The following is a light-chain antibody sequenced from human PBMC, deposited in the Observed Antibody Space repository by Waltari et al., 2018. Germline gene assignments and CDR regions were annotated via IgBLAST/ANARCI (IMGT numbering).Light chain of an antibody. Sequence: DIVMTQSPDSLAVSLGERATINCKSSQSVLYSSNNENYLAWYQQKPEHPPKWLIYWASTRESGVPDRFSGSGSGTDFTLTINSLQAEDVAVYYCQQYYSTPYTFGQGTKLEIK. CDR2: WAS. CDR1: QSVLYSSNNENY. CDR3: QQYYSTPYT. V-gene: IGKV4-1*01. J-gene: IGKJ2*01.